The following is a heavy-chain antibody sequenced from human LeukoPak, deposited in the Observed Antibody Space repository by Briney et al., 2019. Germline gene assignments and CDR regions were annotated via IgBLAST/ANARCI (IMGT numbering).Heavy chain of an antibody. CDR1: GFTFSSYE. V-gene: IGHV3-48*03. J-gene: IGHJ4*02. D-gene: IGHD4-17*01. CDR3: AKEPYGDYEEYYFDY. CDR2: ISSSGTSI. Sequence: PGGSLRLSCAASGFTFSSYEMNWVRQAPGKGLEWISYISSSGTSIYYADSVKGRFTISRDNSKNTLYLQMNSLRAEDTAVYYCAKEPYGDYEEYYFDYWGQGTLVTVSS.